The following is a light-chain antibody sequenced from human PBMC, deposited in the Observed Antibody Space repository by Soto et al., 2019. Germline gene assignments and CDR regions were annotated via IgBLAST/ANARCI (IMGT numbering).Light chain of an antibody. Sequence: DNVMTQSPLSLPVTPGEPASISCRSSQSLLHSNGYNYLDWYLQKPGQSPQLLIYLGSNRASGVPDRFGGSGSGTDFTLKISRVEAEDVGVYYCMQALQTPYTFGQGTKLEIK. CDR3: MQALQTPYT. V-gene: IGKV2-28*01. CDR2: LGS. J-gene: IGKJ2*01. CDR1: QSLLHSNGYNY.